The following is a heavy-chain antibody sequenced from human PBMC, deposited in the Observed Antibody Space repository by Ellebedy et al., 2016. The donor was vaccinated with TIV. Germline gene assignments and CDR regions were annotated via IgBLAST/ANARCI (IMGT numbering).Heavy chain of an antibody. CDR3: AREDYDILTGYSHGLDV. J-gene: IGHJ6*02. CDR2: INPNTGDT. V-gene: IGHV1-2*02. D-gene: IGHD3-9*01. CDR1: GYTFSGYF. Sequence: ASVKVSCKASGYTFSGYFMHWVRQAPGQGLEWMGWINPNTGDTNYAQKFQGRVTMTRDTPISTAYIELRRLISDDTDVYYCAREDYDILTGYSHGLDVWGQGTTVTVSS.